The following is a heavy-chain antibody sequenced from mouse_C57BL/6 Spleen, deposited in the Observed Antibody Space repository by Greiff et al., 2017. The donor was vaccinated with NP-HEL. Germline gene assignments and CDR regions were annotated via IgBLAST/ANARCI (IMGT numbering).Heavy chain of an antibody. CDR1: GYTFTSYW. D-gene: IGHD1-1*01. CDR3: ATLISTVVADYFDY. Sequence: QVQLQQPGAELVMPGASVKLSCKASGYTFTSYWMHWVKQRPGQGLEWIGEIDPSDSYTNYNQKFKGKSTLTVDKSSSTAYMQLSSLTSEDSAVYYCATLISTVVADYFDYWGQGTTLTVSS. CDR2: IDPSDSYT. V-gene: IGHV1-69*01. J-gene: IGHJ2*01.